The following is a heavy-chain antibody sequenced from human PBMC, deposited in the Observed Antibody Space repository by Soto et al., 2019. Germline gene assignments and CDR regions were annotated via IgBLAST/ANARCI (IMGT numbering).Heavy chain of an antibody. J-gene: IGHJ3*02. V-gene: IGHV4-61*01. CDR3: ARQQWLVLNAFDI. CDR2: IYYSGST. Sequence: PSETLSLTCTVSGGSISSSSYYWSWIRQPPGKGLEWIGYIYYSGSTNYNPSLKSRVTISVDTSKNQFSLKLSSVTAADTAVYYCARQQWLVLNAFDIWGQGTMVTVS. CDR1: GGSISSSSYY. D-gene: IGHD6-19*01.